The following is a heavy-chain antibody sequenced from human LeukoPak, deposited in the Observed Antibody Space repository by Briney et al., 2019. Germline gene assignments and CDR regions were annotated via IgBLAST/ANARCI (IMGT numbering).Heavy chain of an antibody. CDR3: ARVGRGDYVWGSYSFDY. J-gene: IGHJ4*02. D-gene: IGHD3-16*01. CDR2: ISYSGST. CDR1: GGSISSYY. Sequence: PSETLSLTCTVSGGSISSYYWSWIRQPPGKGLEWIGYISYSGSTNYNPSLKSRVTISVDTSENQFSLKVSSVTAADTAVYYCARVGRGDYVWGSYSFDYWGQGTLVTVSS. V-gene: IGHV4-59*01.